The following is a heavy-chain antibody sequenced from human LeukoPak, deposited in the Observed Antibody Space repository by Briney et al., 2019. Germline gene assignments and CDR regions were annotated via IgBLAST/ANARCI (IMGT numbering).Heavy chain of an antibody. V-gene: IGHV3-23*01. J-gene: IGHJ4*02. CDR1: GFTFSSYA. CDR2: IRGSGGTT. CDR3: ARRVSTQNDY. Sequence: GGSLRLSCAASGFTFSSYAMSWVRQAPGKGLECVSGIRGSGGTTGYADSVKGRFTISRDNSKNTLYLQMSSLRAEDTAVYYCARRVSTQNDYWGQGTLVTVSS. D-gene: IGHD5/OR15-5a*01.